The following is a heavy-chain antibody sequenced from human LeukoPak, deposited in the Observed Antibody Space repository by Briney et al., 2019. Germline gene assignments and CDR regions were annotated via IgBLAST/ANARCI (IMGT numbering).Heavy chain of an antibody. CDR3: ARDQGEDHY. J-gene: IGHJ4*02. CDR2: IIPIFGTA. V-gene: IGHV1-69*13. D-gene: IGHD2-15*01. CDR1: GYTFTSYG. Sequence: ASVKVSCKASGYTFTSYGISWVRQAPGQGLEWMGGIIPIFGTANYAQKFQGRVTITADESTSTAYMELSSLRSEDTAVYYCARDQGEDHYWGQGTLVTVSS.